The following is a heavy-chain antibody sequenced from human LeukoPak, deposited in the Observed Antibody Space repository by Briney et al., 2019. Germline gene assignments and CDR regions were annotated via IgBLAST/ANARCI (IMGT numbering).Heavy chain of an antibody. CDR3: ARDPWADSSGFPLHH. CDR2: IKQDGSDK. V-gene: IGHV3-7*03. Sequence: GGSLRLSRAASGFTFSRYWMSWVRQTPEKGLECVANIKQDGSDKFYVDSVRGRFTISRDNAKNSLYLQMNSLRVEDTALYYCARDPWADSSGFPLHHWGQGTLVTVSS. CDR1: GFTFSRYW. D-gene: IGHD3-22*01. J-gene: IGHJ1*01.